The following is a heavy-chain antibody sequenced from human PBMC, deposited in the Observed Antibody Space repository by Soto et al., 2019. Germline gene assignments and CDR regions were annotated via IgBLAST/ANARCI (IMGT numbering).Heavy chain of an antibody. CDR2: IIPIFGTT. J-gene: IGHJ4*02. V-gene: IGHV1-69*06. D-gene: IGHD1-1*01. CDR3: AGDGQEMSTIRFDY. CDR1: GDTFSYYP. Sequence: QVQLVQSGAEVKKPGSSVQVSCKASGDTFSYYPISWVRQAPGQGLEWMGGIIPIFGTTNYAQKFQGRVTITADKSTSTAYMELSSLRSEDTAVYYCAGDGQEMSTIRFDYWGQGTLVTVSS.